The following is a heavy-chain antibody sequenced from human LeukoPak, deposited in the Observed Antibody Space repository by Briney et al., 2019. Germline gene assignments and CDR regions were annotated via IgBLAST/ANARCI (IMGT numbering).Heavy chain of an antibody. CDR1: GFIFSTSA. Sequence: GGSLRLSCAVSGFIFSTSAMSWVRQAPEKGLEWVSSITSSGRYIYYADSVKGRFTISRDNSENSLYLQMDSLTAEDTAVYYCTRKGSQWDFLVDYWGQGTRVAVSP. CDR3: TRKGSQWDFLVDY. CDR2: ITSSGRYI. D-gene: IGHD2/OR15-2a*01. J-gene: IGHJ4*02. V-gene: IGHV3-21*01.